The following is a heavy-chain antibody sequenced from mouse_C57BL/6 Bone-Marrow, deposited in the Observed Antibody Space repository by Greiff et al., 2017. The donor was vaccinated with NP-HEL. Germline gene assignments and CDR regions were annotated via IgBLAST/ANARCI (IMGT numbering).Heavy chain of an antibody. CDR1: GYSITSGYY. J-gene: IGHJ2*01. V-gene: IGHV3-6*01. D-gene: IGHD2-4*01. Sequence: DVQLQESGPSLVKPSQSLSLTCSVTGYSITSGYYWNWIRQFPGNKLEWMGYISYDGSNNYNPSLKNRISITRDTSKNQFFLKLNSVTTEDTATYYCAREGGYDYDRGQGTTLTVSS. CDR3: AREGGYDYD. CDR2: ISYDGSN.